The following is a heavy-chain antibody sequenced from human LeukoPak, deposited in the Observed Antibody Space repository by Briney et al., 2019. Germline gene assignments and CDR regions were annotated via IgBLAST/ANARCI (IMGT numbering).Heavy chain of an antibody. CDR2: ISYDGSNK. Sequence: PGGSLRLSCAASGFTFRSYAMFWVRQAPGKGLEWVAVISYDGSNKYYADAVKGGFTISRDNSKNTMYLQMNSLRAEDTAVYYCARDLTGYLYYGMDVWGQGTTVTVSS. CDR1: GFTFRSYA. J-gene: IGHJ6*02. D-gene: IGHD3-9*01. CDR3: ARDLTGYLYYGMDV. V-gene: IGHV3-30-3*01.